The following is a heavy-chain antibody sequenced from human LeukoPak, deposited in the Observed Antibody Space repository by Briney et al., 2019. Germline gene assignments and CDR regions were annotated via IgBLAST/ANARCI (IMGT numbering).Heavy chain of an antibody. D-gene: IGHD6-6*01. Sequence: PGGSLRLSCAASGFTFSSYDMHWVRQAPGKGLEWVAVIWYDGSKKDYADSVKGRFTISRDNSKDTLYLQMNSLRAEDTAVYYCAKGPWYSGSSDEDYWGQGTLVTVSS. V-gene: IGHV3-30*02. CDR1: GFTFSSYD. J-gene: IGHJ4*02. CDR3: AKGPWYSGSSDEDY. CDR2: IWYDGSKK.